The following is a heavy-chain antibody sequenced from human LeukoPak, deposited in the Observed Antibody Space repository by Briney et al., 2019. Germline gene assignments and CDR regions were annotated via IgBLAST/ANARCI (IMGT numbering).Heavy chain of an antibody. CDR3: AANYDSSGYSQLYYMDV. V-gene: IGHV1-69*05. Sequence: SVKVSCKAPGGTFSSYAISWVRQAPGQGLEWMGGIIPIFGTANYAQKFQGRVTITTDESTSTAYMELSSLRSEDTAVYYCAANYDSSGYSQLYYMDVWGKGTTVTVSS. J-gene: IGHJ6*03. CDR2: IIPIFGTA. D-gene: IGHD3-22*01. CDR1: GGTFSSYA.